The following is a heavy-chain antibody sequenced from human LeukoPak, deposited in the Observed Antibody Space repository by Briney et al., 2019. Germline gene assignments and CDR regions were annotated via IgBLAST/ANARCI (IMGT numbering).Heavy chain of an antibody. CDR3: VKAAGSWYGYFDY. J-gene: IGHJ4*02. CDR2: ISNNGDNT. D-gene: IGHD6-13*01. CDR1: GFTFSNYA. V-gene: IGHV3-64D*06. Sequence: GGALRLSCSASGFTFSNYAIHWVRQAPGKGLEYVSTISNNGDNTNYADSVEGRFTISRDNSKNTLYLQMSGLRPEGTAVYYCVKAAGSWYGYFDYWGQGTLVTVSS.